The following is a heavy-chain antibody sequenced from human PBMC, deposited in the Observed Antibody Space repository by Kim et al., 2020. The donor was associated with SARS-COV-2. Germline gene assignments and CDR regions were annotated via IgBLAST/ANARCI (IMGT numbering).Heavy chain of an antibody. CDR2: ISGST. Sequence: SETLSLTCIVSGGSISTSSFNWGWIRQPPGKGLEWIGSISGSTDYNPSFKSRVTISVDTANNQFSLTLSSVTAADTAVYYCARDWGRDYGGLQYFQHWGHGNLVTVAS. D-gene: IGHD4-17*01. V-gene: IGHV4-39*07. CDR1: GGSISTSSFN. J-gene: IGHJ1*01. CDR3: ARDWGRDYGGLQYFQH.